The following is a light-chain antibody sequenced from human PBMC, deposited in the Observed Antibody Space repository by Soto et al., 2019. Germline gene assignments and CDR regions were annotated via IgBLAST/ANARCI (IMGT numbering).Light chain of an antibody. Sequence: QSALTQPPSASGSPGQSVTISCTGTSSDVGRYNYVSWYQQHPGKAPKLMIYEVSKRPSAVPDRFSGSKSGNTASLTVSGLQVEDEAEYYCSSYTGSNNPYVFGAGTKVTVL. CDR2: EVS. CDR1: SSDVGRYNY. CDR3: SSYTGSNNPYV. V-gene: IGLV2-8*01. J-gene: IGLJ1*01.